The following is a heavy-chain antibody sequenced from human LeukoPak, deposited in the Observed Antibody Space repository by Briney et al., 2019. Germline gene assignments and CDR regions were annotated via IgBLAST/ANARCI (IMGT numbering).Heavy chain of an antibody. Sequence: PGGSLRLSCAASGFTFSSYGMHWVRQAPGKGLEWVAFIRYDGSNKYYADSVKGRFTISRDNSKNTLYLQMNSLRAEDTAVYYCAKDRLSGSYYNYYYYYYMDVWGKGTTVTISS. CDR1: GFTFSSYG. J-gene: IGHJ6*03. D-gene: IGHD3-10*01. V-gene: IGHV3-30*02. CDR2: IRYDGSNK. CDR3: AKDRLSGSYYNYYYYYYMDV.